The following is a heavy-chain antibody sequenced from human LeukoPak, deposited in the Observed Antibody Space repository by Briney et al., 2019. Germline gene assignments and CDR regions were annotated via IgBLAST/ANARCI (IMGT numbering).Heavy chain of an antibody. Sequence: PGGSLRLSCVASGFSFSSYAMSWVRQSPGKGLEWVSAFSGGASRTYYVDSVKGRFTISRDNSKNTLYLQMNSLRAEDTAVYYCARFASIAGDYWGQGTLVTVSS. CDR3: ARFASIAGDY. CDR1: GFSFSSYA. D-gene: IGHD6-6*01. J-gene: IGHJ4*02. V-gene: IGHV3-23*01. CDR2: FSGGASRT.